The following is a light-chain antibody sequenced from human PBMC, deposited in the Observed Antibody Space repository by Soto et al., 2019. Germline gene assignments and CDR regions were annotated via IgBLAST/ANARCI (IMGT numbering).Light chain of an antibody. CDR3: SSHTSSSTSYV. J-gene: IGLJ1*01. Sequence: QSVLTQPASVSGSPGQSITISCTGTSSDVGGYNYVSWYQQHPGKAPKLMIYDVSNRPSGVSNRFSGSKSANTASLTISGLQAEDEDDYYCSSHTSSSTSYVFGTGTKLTVL. CDR1: SSDVGGYNY. CDR2: DVS. V-gene: IGLV2-14*01.